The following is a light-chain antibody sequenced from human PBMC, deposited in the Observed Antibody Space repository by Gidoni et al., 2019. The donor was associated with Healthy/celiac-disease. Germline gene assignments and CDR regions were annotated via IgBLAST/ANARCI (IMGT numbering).Light chain of an antibody. CDR1: QSISSY. CDR3: QQSYSTPST. Sequence: DIQMTQSPSSLSASVGDRFTITCRASQSISSYLNWYQQKPGKAPKLLIYAASSLQSGVPSRFSGSGSGTDFTLTISSLQPEDFATYYCQQSYSTPSTFGGGTKVEIK. CDR2: AAS. J-gene: IGKJ4*01. V-gene: IGKV1-39*01.